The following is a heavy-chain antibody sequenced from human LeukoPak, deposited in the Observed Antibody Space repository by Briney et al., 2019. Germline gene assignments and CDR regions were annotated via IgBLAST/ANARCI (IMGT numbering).Heavy chain of an antibody. V-gene: IGHV3-7*04. Sequence: GGSLRLSCAASGFTSSAYSMTWIRQAPGRGLEWVANIRQDGSEKYYVDSVKGRFTISRDNAKNSLYLQMNSLRAEDTALYYCAREKPRCLDYWGQGTLVTVSS. CDR3: AREKPRCLDY. CDR1: GFTSSAYS. D-gene: IGHD4-17*01. J-gene: IGHJ4*02. CDR2: IRQDGSEK.